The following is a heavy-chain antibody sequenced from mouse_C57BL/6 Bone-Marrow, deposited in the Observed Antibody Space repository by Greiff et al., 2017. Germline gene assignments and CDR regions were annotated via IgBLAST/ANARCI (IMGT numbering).Heavy chain of an antibody. J-gene: IGHJ3*01. V-gene: IGHV1-81*01. D-gene: IGHD1-1*01. CDR3: ASPHYGSSPAWFAY. CDR1: GYTFTSYG. Sequence: QVQLQQSGAELARPGASVKLSCKASGYTFTSYGISWVKQRTGQGLEWIGEIYPRSGNTYYNEKFKGKATLTADKSSSTAYMELRSLTSEDSAVYFCASPHYGSSPAWFAYWGQGTLVTVSA. CDR2: IYPRSGNT.